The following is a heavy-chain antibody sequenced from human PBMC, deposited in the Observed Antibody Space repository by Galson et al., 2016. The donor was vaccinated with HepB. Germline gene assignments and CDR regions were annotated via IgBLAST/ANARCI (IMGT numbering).Heavy chain of an antibody. CDR3: ARLDHRGYKYAYLDY. CDR2: IYPGDFDT. J-gene: IGHJ4*02. D-gene: IGHD5-18*01. Sequence: QSGAEVKKPGESLKISCKGSGYTFTSHWIGWVRQMPGKGLKVMGFIYPGDFDTRYSPSFQGQVTTSADKSTTNVYLQWSSLKASDTAIYYCARLDHRGYKYAYLDYWGQGTLVTVSS. CDR1: GYTFTSHW. V-gene: IGHV5-51*01.